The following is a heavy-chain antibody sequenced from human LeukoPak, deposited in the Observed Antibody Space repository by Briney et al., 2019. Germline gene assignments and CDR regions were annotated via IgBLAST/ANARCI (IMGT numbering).Heavy chain of an antibody. J-gene: IGHJ4*02. CDR2: ISYDGSNK. Sequence: PGRSLRLSCAASGFTFSSYGMHWVRQAPGKGLEWVAVISYDGSNKYYADSVKGRFTISRDNSKNTLYLQMNSLRAEDTAAYYCAKDPLLRYFDWSLYYFDYWGQGTLVTVSS. V-gene: IGHV3-30*18. CDR3: AKDPLLRYFDWSLYYFDY. CDR1: GFTFSSYG. D-gene: IGHD3-9*01.